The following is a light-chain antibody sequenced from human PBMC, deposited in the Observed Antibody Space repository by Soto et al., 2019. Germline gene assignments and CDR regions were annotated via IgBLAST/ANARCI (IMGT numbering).Light chain of an antibody. V-gene: IGKV3-11*01. Sequence: EIVLTQSPATLSLSPGERATLSFRASQSVNNYLAWYQQRPGQAPRLLIYDASNRATGIPARFSGSGSGTDFTLTISSLEPEDSAVYYCQQRSNWPSLTCGGGTKGDIK. CDR3: QQRSNWPSLT. CDR2: DAS. J-gene: IGKJ4*01. CDR1: QSVNNY.